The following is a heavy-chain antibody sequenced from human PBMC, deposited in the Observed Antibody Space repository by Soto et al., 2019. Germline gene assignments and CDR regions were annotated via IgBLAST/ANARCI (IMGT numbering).Heavy chain of an antibody. V-gene: IGHV3-30*18. J-gene: IGHJ4*02. CDR1: GFTFSSYG. Sequence: GGSLRLSCAASGFTFSSYGMHWVRQAPGKGLEWVAVISYDGSNKYYADSVKGRFTISRDNSKNTLYLQMNSLRAEDTAVYYRAKDVNYDILAGYYYYWGQGTLVTVSS. CDR2: ISYDGSNK. CDR3: AKDVNYDILAGYYYY. D-gene: IGHD3-9*01.